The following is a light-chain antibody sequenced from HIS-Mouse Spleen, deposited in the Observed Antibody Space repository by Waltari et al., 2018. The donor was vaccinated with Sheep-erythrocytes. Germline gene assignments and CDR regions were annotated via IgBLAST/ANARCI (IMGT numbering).Light chain of an antibody. Sequence: QSALTQPASVSGSPGQSITISCTGTSRAVGSYNLVSWYQQHPGKAPKTMIYEGSKRPSGVSNRFSGSKSGNTASLTISGLQAEDEADYYCCSYAGSSTWVFGGGTKLTVL. CDR1: SRAVGSYNL. V-gene: IGLV2-23*01. J-gene: IGLJ3*02. CDR3: CSYAGSSTWV. CDR2: EGS.